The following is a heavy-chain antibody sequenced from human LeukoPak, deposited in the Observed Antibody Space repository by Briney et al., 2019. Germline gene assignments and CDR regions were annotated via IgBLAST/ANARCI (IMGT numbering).Heavy chain of an antibody. CDR3: ARDALTGMAGDPSYYYYGMDV. CDR1: GGFISSGGYY. V-gene: IGHV4-31*03. Sequence: MPSQTLSLTCTVSGGFISSGGYYWSWIRQHPGKGLEWIGYIYYSGSTYYNPSLKSRVTISVDTSKNQFSLKLSSVTAADTAVYYCARDALTGMAGDPSYYYYGMDVWGKGTTVTVSS. D-gene: IGHD3-9*01. J-gene: IGHJ6*04. CDR2: IYYSGST.